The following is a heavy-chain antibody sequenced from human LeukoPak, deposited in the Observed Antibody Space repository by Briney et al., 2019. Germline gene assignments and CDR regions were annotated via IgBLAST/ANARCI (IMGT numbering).Heavy chain of an antibody. J-gene: IGHJ4*02. CDR2: IYSGGST. CDR3: ARLNLRSGDFDY. CDR1: GFTFSSYA. D-gene: IGHD4-17*01. V-gene: IGHV3-53*01. Sequence: GGSLRLSCAASGFTFSSYAMSWVRQAPGKGLEWVSVIYSGGSTYYADSVKGRFTISRDNSKNTLYLQMNSLRAEDTAVYYCARLNLRSGDFDYWGQGTLVTVSS.